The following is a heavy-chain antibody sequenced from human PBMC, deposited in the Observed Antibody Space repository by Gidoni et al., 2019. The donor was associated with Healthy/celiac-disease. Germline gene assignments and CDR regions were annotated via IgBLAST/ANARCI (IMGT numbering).Heavy chain of an antibody. V-gene: IGHV3-48*02. CDR1: GFTVSSYS. CDR3: ARESVVGSGYYQPPNWFDP. D-gene: IGHD3-22*01. J-gene: IGHJ5*02. Sequence: EVQLVESGGGLVQPGGSLRRSCAAAGFTVSSYSMNWVRQAPGKGLALVSYISSSSSTIYYADSVKGRFTISRDNAKNSLYLQMNSLRDEYTAVYYCARESVVGSGYYQPPNWFDPWGQGTLVTVSS. CDR2: ISSSSSTI.